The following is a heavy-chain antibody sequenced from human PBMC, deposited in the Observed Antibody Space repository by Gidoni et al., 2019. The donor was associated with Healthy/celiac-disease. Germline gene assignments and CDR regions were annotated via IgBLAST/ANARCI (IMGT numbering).Heavy chain of an antibody. J-gene: IGHJ3*02. D-gene: IGHD2-2*03. CDR1: GFTFSSYA. Sequence: EVQLLESGGGLVQPGGSLRLSCAASGFTFSSYAMSWVRQAPGKGLEWVSAISGSGGSTYYADSVKGRFTISRDNSKNTLYLQMNSLRAEDTAVYYCAKDGYCSSTSCFPRAFDIWGQGTMVTVSS. V-gene: IGHV3-23*01. CDR2: ISGSGGST. CDR3: AKDGYCSSTSCFPRAFDI.